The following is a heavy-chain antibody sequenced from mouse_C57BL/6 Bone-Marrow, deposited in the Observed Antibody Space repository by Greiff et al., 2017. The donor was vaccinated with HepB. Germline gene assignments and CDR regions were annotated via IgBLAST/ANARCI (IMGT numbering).Heavy chain of an antibody. CDR3: APTYYSKGGDYFDY. D-gene: IGHD2-5*01. CDR1: GYTFTDYY. V-gene: IGHV1-19*01. J-gene: IGHJ2*01. Sequence: VHVKQSGPVLVKPGASVKMSCKASGYTFTDYYMNWVKQSHGKSLEWIGVINPYNGGTSYNQKFKGKATLTVDKSSSTAYMELNSLTSEDSAVYYCAPTYYSKGGDYFDYWGQGTTLTVSS. CDR2: INPYNGGT.